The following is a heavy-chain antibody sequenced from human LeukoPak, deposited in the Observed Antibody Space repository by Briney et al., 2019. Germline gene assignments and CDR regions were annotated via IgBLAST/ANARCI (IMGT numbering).Heavy chain of an antibody. CDR1: GFTFSSYG. Sequence: GGSLRLSCAASGFTFSSYGMHWVRQAPGKGLEWVAVIWYDGSNKYYADSVKGRFTISRDNSKNTLYLQMNSLRAEDTAVYYCARDDLVGYDSSGYYYLPLGYYYGMDVWGQGTTVTVSS. CDR3: ARDDLVGYDSSGYYYLPLGYYYGMDV. V-gene: IGHV3-33*01. J-gene: IGHJ6*02. CDR2: IWYDGSNK. D-gene: IGHD3-22*01.